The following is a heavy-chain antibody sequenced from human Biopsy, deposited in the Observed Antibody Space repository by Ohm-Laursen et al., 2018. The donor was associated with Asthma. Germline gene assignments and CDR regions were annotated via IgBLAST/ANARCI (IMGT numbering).Heavy chain of an antibody. Sequence: SLRLSCAASGFTVSTNGMSWVRQPPGKGLEWVSVIYSGGGTYYADSVQGRFTISRDNSKNTLYLHMTRLMADDTAVYYCAKQLGIGLSYFVSWGQGTLVTVSS. J-gene: IGHJ4*02. V-gene: IGHV3-53*01. CDR3: AKQLGIGLSYFVS. CDR1: GFTVSTNG. CDR2: IYSGGGT. D-gene: IGHD3-16*02.